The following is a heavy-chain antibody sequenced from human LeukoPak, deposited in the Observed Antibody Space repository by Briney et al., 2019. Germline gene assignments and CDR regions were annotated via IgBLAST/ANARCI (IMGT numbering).Heavy chain of an antibody. D-gene: IGHD2-15*01. V-gene: IGHV3-7*03. CDR2: INPDGSER. CDR3: APYCTGGSCYLIDY. CDR1: GFSFSSYY. Sequence: GGSLRLSCAASGFSFSSYYMSWVRQAPGKGLEWVALINPDGSERYYVDSVKGRFTISRDISKNTLYLQMNSLRGEDTAVYYCAPYCTGGSCYLIDYWGQGTLVTVSS. J-gene: IGHJ4*02.